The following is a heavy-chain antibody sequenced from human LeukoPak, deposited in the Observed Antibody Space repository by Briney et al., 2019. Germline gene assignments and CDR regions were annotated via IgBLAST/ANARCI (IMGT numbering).Heavy chain of an antibody. CDR2: IYYSGST. V-gene: IGHV4-59*08. Sequence: SETLSLTCTVSGGSISSYYWSWIRQPPRKRLQWIGYIYYSGSTNYNPSLKSRVTISVDTSKNQFSLKLSSATAADTAVYYCARGYSGSFSNAFDIWGQGTMVTVSS. D-gene: IGHD1-26*01. CDR1: GGSISSYY. CDR3: ARGYSGSFSNAFDI. J-gene: IGHJ3*02.